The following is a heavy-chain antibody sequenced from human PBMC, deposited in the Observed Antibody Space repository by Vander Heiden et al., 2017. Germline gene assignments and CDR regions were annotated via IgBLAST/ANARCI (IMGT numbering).Heavy chain of an antibody. Sequence: EVQLVESGGGLVQPGRSLRLSCAASGFTFADYAMHWVRQAPGKGLEWVSGISWNSGSIGYADSVKGRFTISRDNAKNSLYLQMNSLRAEDTALYYCAKDRGRGGYSGYDVFDYWGQGTLVTVSS. V-gene: IGHV3-9*01. J-gene: IGHJ4*02. CDR3: AKDRGRGGYSGYDVFDY. D-gene: IGHD5-12*01. CDR2: ISWNSGSI. CDR1: GFTFADYA.